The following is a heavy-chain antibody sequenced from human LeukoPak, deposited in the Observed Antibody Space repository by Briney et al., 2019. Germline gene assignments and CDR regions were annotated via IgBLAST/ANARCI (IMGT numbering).Heavy chain of an antibody. D-gene: IGHD4-17*01. V-gene: IGHV3-7*01. CDR1: GFTFSSYW. CDR3: ARDQGPYGDYYFDY. J-gene: IGHJ4*02. Sequence: GGSLRLSCAASGFTFSSYWMRWVRQAPGKGLEWVANIKQDGSEKYYVDSVKGRFTISRDNAKNSLYLQMNSLRAEDTAVYYGARDQGPYGDYYFDYWGQGTLVTVSS. CDR2: IKQDGSEK.